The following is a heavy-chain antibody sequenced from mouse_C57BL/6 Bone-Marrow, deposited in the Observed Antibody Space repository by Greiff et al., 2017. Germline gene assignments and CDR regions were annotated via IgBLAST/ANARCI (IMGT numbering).Heavy chain of an antibody. CDR1: GYTFTSYG. V-gene: IGHV1-81*01. J-gene: IGHJ3*01. Sequence: QVQLQQSGAELARPGASVKLSCKASGYTFTSYGISWVKQRTGQGLEWIGEIYPRSGNTYYNEKFKGKATLTADNSSSTAYMELRSMTSEDSSVYFCARRDYRKRGFAYWGQGTLVTVSA. D-gene: IGHD2-14*01. CDR2: IYPRSGNT. CDR3: ARRDYRKRGFAY.